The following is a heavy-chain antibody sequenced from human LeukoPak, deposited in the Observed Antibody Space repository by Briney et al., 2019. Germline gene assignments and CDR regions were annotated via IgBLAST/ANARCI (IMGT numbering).Heavy chain of an antibody. CDR3: ARDLDDGGY. CDR2: INPNSGGT. Sequence: ASVKVSCKASGGTFSSYAISWVRQAPGQGLEWMGRINPNSGGTNYAQKFQGRVTMTRDTSISTAYMELSRLRSDDTAVYYCARDLDDGGYWGQGTLVTVSS. D-gene: IGHD3-16*01. J-gene: IGHJ4*02. CDR1: GGTFSSYA. V-gene: IGHV1-2*06.